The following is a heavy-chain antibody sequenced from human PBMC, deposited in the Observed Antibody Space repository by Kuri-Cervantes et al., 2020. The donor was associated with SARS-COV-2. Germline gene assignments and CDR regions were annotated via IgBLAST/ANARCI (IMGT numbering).Heavy chain of an antibody. CDR2: IYYSGST. CDR1: GYSISSGYY. D-gene: IGHD2-15*01. CDR3: ARGWTDCSGGSCYHYFDY. V-gene: IGHV4-38-2*01. Sequence: GSLRLSCAVSGYSISSGYYWGWIRQPPGKGLEWIGYIYYSGSTNYNPSLKSRVTISVDTSKNQFSLKLSSVTAADTAVYYCARGWTDCSGGSCYHYFDYWGQGTLVTVSS. J-gene: IGHJ4*02.